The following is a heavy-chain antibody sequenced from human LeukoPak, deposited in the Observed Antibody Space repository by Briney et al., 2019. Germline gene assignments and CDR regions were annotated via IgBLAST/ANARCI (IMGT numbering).Heavy chain of an antibody. V-gene: IGHV1-2*02. Sequence: GASVKVSCKASGYTFTDYYLHWVRQAPGQGLEWVGWINPNSGVTNYAQKFQGRVSMTSDTSISTVYMELSRLRSDDTAVYYCARDGLYCSTSSCAFDYWGQGTLVTVSS. D-gene: IGHD2-2*01. CDR2: INPNSGVT. J-gene: IGHJ4*02. CDR3: ARDGLYCSTSSCAFDY. CDR1: GYTFTDYY.